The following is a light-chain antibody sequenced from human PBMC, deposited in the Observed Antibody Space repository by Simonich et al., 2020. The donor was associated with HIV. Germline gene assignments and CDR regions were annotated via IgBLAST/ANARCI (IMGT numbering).Light chain of an antibody. CDR2: EVS. CDR3: SSYAGAPYV. CDR1: SSDVGDYNY. J-gene: IGLJ1*01. Sequence: QSALTQPPSASGSPGQSVTISCTGTSSDVGDYNYVSWYQQHPGKPPKLMIYEVSKRPSGVPVRFSGSKSGNTASLTVSGLQAEDEADYYCSSYAGAPYVFGTGTKVTVL. V-gene: IGLV2-8*01.